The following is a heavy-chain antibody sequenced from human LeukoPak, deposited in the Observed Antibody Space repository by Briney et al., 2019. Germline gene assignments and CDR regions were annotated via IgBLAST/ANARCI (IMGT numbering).Heavy chain of an antibody. CDR2: IASETYGGTA. CDR3: TRDQTPYY. Sequence: GGSLRLSCTDSGFTFGDYAMTWVRQAPGKGLEWVGFIASETYGGTAEYAASVKGRFTISRDDSKSIAYLQMNSLKTEDTAVYYCTRDQTPYYWGQGTLITVSS. CDR1: GFTFGDYA. J-gene: IGHJ4*02. V-gene: IGHV3-49*04.